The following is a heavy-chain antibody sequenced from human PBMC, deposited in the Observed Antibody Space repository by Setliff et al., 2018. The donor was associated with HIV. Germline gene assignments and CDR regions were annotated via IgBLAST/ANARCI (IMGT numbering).Heavy chain of an antibody. D-gene: IGHD4-17*01. Sequence: GASVKVSCKAAGYTLTNYHMHWVRQAPGQGLEWMGVINPSGGITTSAQKFLGRVTMTKDTSTSTVYMEVSNLKSEDTAVYYCASAPLTTVTTGPRYYLDAWGRGTLVTVSS. CDR2: INPSGGIT. CDR1: GYTLTNYH. J-gene: IGHJ4*02. CDR3: ASAPLTTVTTGPRYYLDA. V-gene: IGHV1-46*01.